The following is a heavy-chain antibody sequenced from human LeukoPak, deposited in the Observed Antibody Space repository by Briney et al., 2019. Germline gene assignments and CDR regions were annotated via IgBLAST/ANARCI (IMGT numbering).Heavy chain of an antibody. CDR3: ARSRRYQPFFDL. CDR2: IYTSGST. J-gene: IGHJ2*01. Sequence: SETLSLTCTVSGGSISSYYWSWVRQPPGKGLEWIGYIYTSGSTHYNPSLKSRVTISVNTSKNQFSLKLSSVTAADTAVYYCARSRRYQPFFDLWGRGTLVTVS. D-gene: IGHD2-2*01. CDR1: GGSISSYY. V-gene: IGHV4-4*09.